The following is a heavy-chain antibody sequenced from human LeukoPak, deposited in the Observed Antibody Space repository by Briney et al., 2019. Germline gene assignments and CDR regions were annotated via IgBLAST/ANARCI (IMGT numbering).Heavy chain of an antibody. CDR3: ARAPYTSGLDVFDI. J-gene: IGHJ3*02. Sequence: SETLSLTCAVSGGSISSGGSYWSWIRQPPGKGLEWIGYIYVGGKTDYNPSLKSRVTISVDTSKNQFSLKLTSMTTADTAVYYCARAPYTSGLDVFDIWGQGTLVTVAS. V-gene: IGHV4-61*08. CDR2: IYVGGKT. D-gene: IGHD6-19*01. CDR1: GGSISSGGSY.